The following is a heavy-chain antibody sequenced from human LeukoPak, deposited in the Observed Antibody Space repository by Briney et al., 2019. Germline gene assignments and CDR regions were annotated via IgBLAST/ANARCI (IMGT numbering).Heavy chain of an antibody. V-gene: IGHV3-30*18. J-gene: IGHJ4*02. Sequence: PGGSLRLSCAASGFTFSSYGMHWVRQAPGKGLEWVAVISYDGSNKYYADSVKGRFTISRDNSKNTLYLQMNSLRAEDTAVYYCAKDSQGHYYDSSGDFDYWGQGTLVTVSS. CDR1: GFTFSSYG. CDR2: ISYDGSNK. D-gene: IGHD3-22*01. CDR3: AKDSQGHYYDSSGDFDY.